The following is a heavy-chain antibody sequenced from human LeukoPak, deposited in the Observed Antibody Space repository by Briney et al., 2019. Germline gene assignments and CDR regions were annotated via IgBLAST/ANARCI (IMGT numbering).Heavy chain of an antibody. CDR1: GYTFTSYY. D-gene: IGHD6-6*01. V-gene: IGHV1-46*01. CDR2: INPSDGST. Sequence: ASVKVSCKASGYTFTSYYMHWVRQALGQGLEWLGIINPSDGSTNYAQKFQGRVTMTRDMSTSTVYMELSSLRSEDTAVYYCARRTYSSSYFDYWGQGTLVTVSS. CDR3: ARRTYSSSYFDY. J-gene: IGHJ4*02.